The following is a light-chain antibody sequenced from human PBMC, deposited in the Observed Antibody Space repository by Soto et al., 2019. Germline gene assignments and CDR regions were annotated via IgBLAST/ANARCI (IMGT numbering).Light chain of an antibody. Sequence: QSALTQPASVSGSPGQSITISCTGTSSDIGAYNYVSWYQQHPGKAPKLLIYGLTNRPSGVSNRFSGSKSGNTASLTISGLQAEDGAPYYCSSYTTSLTLVFGRGTELTVL. CDR2: GLT. CDR1: SSDIGAYNY. V-gene: IGLV2-14*01. CDR3: SSYTTSLTLV. J-gene: IGLJ3*02.